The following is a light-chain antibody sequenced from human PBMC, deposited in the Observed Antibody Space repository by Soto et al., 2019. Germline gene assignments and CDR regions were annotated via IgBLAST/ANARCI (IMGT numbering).Light chain of an antibody. Sequence: DIPMTQSPSSLSASIGDRVTITCRASQDISHHLAWFQQKPGKAPKILIFTGSYLQSGAPSRFSGSGYGTDFTLTISSLQLDDVATYYCQKYDRAPRTFGQGTEVEIK. V-gene: IGKV1-27*01. CDR2: TGS. CDR1: QDISHH. J-gene: IGKJ1*01. CDR3: QKYDRAPRT.